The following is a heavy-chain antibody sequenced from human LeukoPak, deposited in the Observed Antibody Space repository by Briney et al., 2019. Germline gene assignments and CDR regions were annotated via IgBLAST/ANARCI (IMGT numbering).Heavy chain of an antibody. CDR2: IITNFGTT. CDR1: GGTFSNYA. J-gene: IGHJ1*01. Sequence: SVKVSCKASGGTFSNYAISWVRQAPGQGLEWMGGIITNFGTTNYAQKYQGRVTITAEESTRTVYMELSSLRSEDTAVYYCARGVARKHYYDSSGYLEYFQHWGQGTLVTVSS. D-gene: IGHD3-22*01. V-gene: IGHV1-69*13. CDR3: ARGVARKHYYDSSGYLEYFQH.